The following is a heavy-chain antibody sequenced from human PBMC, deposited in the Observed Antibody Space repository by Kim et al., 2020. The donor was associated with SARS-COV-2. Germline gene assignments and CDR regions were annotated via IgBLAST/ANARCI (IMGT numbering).Heavy chain of an antibody. Sequence: DSVKGRFTISRDDSRNTLYLQMNSLRAEDTALYYCAREGIPVAGTENYFDFWGQGTLVTVSS. D-gene: IGHD6-19*01. CDR3: AREGIPVAGTENYFDF. J-gene: IGHJ4*02. V-gene: IGHV3-23*03.